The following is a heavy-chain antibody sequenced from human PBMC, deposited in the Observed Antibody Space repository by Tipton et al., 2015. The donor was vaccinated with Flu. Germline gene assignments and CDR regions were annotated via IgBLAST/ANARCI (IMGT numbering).Heavy chain of an antibody. D-gene: IGHD6-13*01. CDR1: GGSISSYY. V-gene: IGHV4-4*07. CDR2: IYTSGST. CDR3: ARGGAADGFYYYYGMDV. Sequence: TLSLTCTVSGGSISSYYWSWIRQPAGKGLEWIGRIYTSGSTNYNPSLKSRVTMSVDTSKNQFPLKLSSVTAADTAVYYCARGGAADGFYYYYGMDVWGQGTTVTVSS. J-gene: IGHJ6*02.